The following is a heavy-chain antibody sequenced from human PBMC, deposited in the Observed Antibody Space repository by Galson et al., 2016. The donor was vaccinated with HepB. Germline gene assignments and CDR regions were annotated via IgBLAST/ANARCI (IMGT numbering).Heavy chain of an antibody. V-gene: IGHV1-2*06. Sequence: SVKVSCKASGHTLTGYFIHWVRQAPGQGLEWMGRINPSNGGTYYAQKFQGRVTMTRDTSISTAYMELNRLKSGDPAVYFCARDRSRSGNSYNWFDPWGQGTLVTVSS. J-gene: IGHJ5*02. D-gene: IGHD3-10*01. CDR2: INPSNGGT. CDR3: ARDRSRSGNSYNWFDP. CDR1: GHTLTGYF.